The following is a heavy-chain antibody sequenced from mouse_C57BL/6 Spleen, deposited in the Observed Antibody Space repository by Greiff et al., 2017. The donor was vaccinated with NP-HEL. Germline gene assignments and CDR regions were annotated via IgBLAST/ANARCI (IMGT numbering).Heavy chain of an antibody. CDR3: ARSLYYYGSSSYFDV. Sequence: VKLQESGAELVKPGASVKISCKASGYAFSSYWMNWVKQRPGKGLEWIGQIYPGDGDTNYNGKFKGKATLTADKSSSTAYMQLSSLTSEDSAVYFCARSLYYYGSSSYFDVWGTGTTVTVSS. D-gene: IGHD1-1*01. J-gene: IGHJ1*03. CDR1: GYAFSSYW. CDR2: IYPGDGDT. V-gene: IGHV1-80*01.